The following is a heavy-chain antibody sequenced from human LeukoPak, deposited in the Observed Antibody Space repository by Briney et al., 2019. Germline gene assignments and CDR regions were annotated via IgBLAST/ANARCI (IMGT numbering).Heavy chain of an antibody. Sequence: ASVKVSCKASGGTFSSYGISWVRQAPGQGLEWMGWISAYNGNTNYAQKLQGRVTMTTDTSTSTAYMELRSLRSDDTAVYYCARDGLNYGSGSYYAFDYWGQGTLVTVSS. V-gene: IGHV1-18*01. D-gene: IGHD3-10*01. J-gene: IGHJ4*02. CDR1: GGTFSSYG. CDR3: ARDGLNYGSGSYYAFDY. CDR2: ISAYNGNT.